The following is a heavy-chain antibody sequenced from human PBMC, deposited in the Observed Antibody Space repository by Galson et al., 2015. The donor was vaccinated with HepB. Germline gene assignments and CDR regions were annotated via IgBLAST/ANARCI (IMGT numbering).Heavy chain of an antibody. Sequence: SVKVSCKASDDTFSNYGISWVRQAPGQGLEWMGWINTYSGITNYAQKFQGRVTMTKDTSTSTAYMDLRSLRSDDTAVYSCAREYLVTTRNWFDPWCQGALVIVSS. D-gene: IGHD4-17*01. V-gene: IGHV1-18*01. CDR3: AREYLVTTRNWFDP. CDR1: DDTFSNYG. J-gene: IGHJ5*02. CDR2: INTYSGIT.